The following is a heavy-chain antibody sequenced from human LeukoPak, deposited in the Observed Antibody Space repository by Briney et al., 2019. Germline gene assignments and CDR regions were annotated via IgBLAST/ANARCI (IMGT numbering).Heavy chain of an antibody. V-gene: IGHV3-30-3*01. Sequence: GGSLRLSCAASGFTFSSYAMHWVRQAPGKGLEWVAVISYDGSNKYYADSVKGRSTISRDNSKNTLYLQMNSLRAEDTAVYYCARAPGFDTAMVHFDYWGQGTLVTVSS. CDR2: ISYDGSNK. J-gene: IGHJ4*02. CDR1: GFTFSSYA. CDR3: ARAPGFDTAMVHFDY. D-gene: IGHD5-18*01.